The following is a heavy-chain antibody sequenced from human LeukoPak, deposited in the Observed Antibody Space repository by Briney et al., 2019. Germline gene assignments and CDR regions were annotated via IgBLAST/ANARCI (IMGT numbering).Heavy chain of an antibody. Sequence: ASVKVSCKASGYTFPSYGISWVRQAPGQGLEWLGRINPKSGATKFAQKFQDRVTMTRDTSTNTAYMELSSLRSDDAAVYYCAREPIVVVIDAFDIWSQGTMVTVSS. CDR3: AREPIVVVIDAFDI. CDR2: INPKSGAT. D-gene: IGHD3-22*01. V-gene: IGHV1-18*01. J-gene: IGHJ3*02. CDR1: GYTFPSYG.